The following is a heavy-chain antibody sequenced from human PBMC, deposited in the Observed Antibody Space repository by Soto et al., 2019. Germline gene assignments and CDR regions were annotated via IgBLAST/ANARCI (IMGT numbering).Heavy chain of an antibody. CDR2: IYSGGST. CDR1: GFTVSSNY. D-gene: IGHD6-19*01. V-gene: IGHV3-53*01. CDR3: ARLRWGISVAGRDGFDP. J-gene: IGHJ5*02. Sequence: EVQLVESGGGLIQPGGSLRLSCAASGFTVSSNYMSWVRQVPGKGLEWGSVIYSGGSTYYADSVKGRFTISRDNSKNTLYLQMNRLRAEDTAVYYCARLRWGISVAGRDGFDPWGQGTLVTVSS.